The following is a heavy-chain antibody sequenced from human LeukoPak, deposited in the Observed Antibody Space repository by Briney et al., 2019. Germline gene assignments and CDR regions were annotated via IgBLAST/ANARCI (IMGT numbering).Heavy chain of an antibody. V-gene: IGHV3-48*04. Sequence: PGGSLRLSCAASGFTFSSYSMNWVRQAPGKGLEWVSYISSSSSTIYYADSVKGRFTISRDNAKNSLYLQMNSLRAEDTALYYCAKSPTLRLGELSSLFDYWGQGTLVTVSS. CDR1: GFTFSSYS. CDR3: AKSPTLRLGELSSLFDY. J-gene: IGHJ4*02. CDR2: ISSSSSTI. D-gene: IGHD3-16*02.